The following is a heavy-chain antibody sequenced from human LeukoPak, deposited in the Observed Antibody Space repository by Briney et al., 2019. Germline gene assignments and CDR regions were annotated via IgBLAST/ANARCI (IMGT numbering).Heavy chain of an antibody. J-gene: IGHJ4*02. CDR2: INPSGGST. Sequence: GASVKVSCKASGYTFTSSYMHWVRQAPGQGLEWMGIINPSGGSTSYAQKFQGRVTMTRDMSTSTVYMELSSLRSDDTAVYYCARDSRSRGCFDYWGQGTLVTVSS. V-gene: IGHV1-46*01. CDR1: GYTFTSSY. D-gene: IGHD3-10*01. CDR3: ARDSRSRGCFDY.